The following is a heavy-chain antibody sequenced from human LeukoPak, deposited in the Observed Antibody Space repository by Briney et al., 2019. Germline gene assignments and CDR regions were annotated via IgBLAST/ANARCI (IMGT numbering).Heavy chain of an antibody. Sequence: GGSLRLSCAASGFTFSSYWMSWVRQAPGKGLEWVANIKQDGSEKYHVDSVKGRFTISRDNSKNSLSLQMNSLRAEDTALYYCAKGPGAAVGKRYIQHWGQGTLVTVSS. D-gene: IGHD6-13*01. CDR2: IKQDGSEK. J-gene: IGHJ1*01. CDR3: AKGPGAAVGKRYIQH. CDR1: GFTFSSYW. V-gene: IGHV3-7*03.